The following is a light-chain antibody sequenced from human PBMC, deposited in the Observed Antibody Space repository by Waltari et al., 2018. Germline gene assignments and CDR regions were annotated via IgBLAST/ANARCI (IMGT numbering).Light chain of an antibody. CDR3: ISYTASGAWL. CDR2: DVN. V-gene: IGLV2-14*01. Sequence: QSDLTQPAPVSGSRGQAITISCTGTGGDVGGSNYVSWYQQYPGNAPKLMIYDVNKRPSGVSYRFSGSKSGNTASLTISGLQGEDEADYYCISYTASGAWLFGGGTKLTVL. CDR1: GGDVGGSNY. J-gene: IGLJ3*02.